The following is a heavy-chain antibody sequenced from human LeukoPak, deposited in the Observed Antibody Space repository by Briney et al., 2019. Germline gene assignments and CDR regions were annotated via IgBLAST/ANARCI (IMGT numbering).Heavy chain of an antibody. CDR3: AKAPIYASGSFRYYFDY. CDR1: GFTFDDYA. D-gene: IGHD3-10*01. V-gene: IGHV3-9*01. J-gene: IGHJ4*02. Sequence: GGSLRLSCAASGFTFDDYAMHWVRQASGKGLEWVSGISWNSGTIDYADSVKGRFAISRDNAKNSLYLQMNSLGPEDTALYYCAKAPIYASGSFRYYFDYWGQGTLVTVSS. CDR2: ISWNSGTI.